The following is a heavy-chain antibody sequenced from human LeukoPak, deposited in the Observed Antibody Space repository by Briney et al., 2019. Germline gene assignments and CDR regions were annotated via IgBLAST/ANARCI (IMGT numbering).Heavy chain of an antibody. CDR2: ISAYNGNT. Sequence: GASVKVSCKASGYTFTSYGISWVRQAPGQGLECMGWISAYNGNTNYAQKLKGRVTMTTDTSTSTPYMEMRSLRSDDTAVYYCARIVPAAMDRDYYYYGMDVWGQGTTVTVSS. CDR3: ARIVPAAMDRDYYYYGMDV. D-gene: IGHD2-2*01. J-gene: IGHJ6*02. CDR1: GYTFTSYG. V-gene: IGHV1-18*01.